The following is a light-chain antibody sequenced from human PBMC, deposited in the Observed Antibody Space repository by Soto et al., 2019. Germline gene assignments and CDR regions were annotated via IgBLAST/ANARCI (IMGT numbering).Light chain of an antibody. CDR1: SNDIGGYNY. CDR2: ELS. V-gene: IGLV2-14*03. CDR3: CAYTGDRNVL. Sequence: QSALTQPASVSGSPGQSITISCTGTSNDIGGYNYVSWYQQHPGRAPTLIIYELSRRPSGTSNRFSGSRSGNTASLTISGLQVEDEAHYYCCAYTGDRNVLFGGETKLTVL. J-gene: IGLJ2*01.